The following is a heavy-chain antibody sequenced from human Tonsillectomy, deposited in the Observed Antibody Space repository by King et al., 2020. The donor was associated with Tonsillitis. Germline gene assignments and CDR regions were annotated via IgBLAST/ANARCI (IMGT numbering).Heavy chain of an antibody. CDR2: ISYDGINK. D-gene: IGHD4-17*01. CDR1: GFTFSSYA. Sequence: VQLVESGGGVVQPGRSLRLSCAASGFTFSSYAMHWVRQAPGKGLEWVAYISYDGINKYYTDSVKGRFPISRDNSKNTVYLQMNRLRAEDTAVYYCARRDGALEYYYYGMDVWGQGTTVTVSS. CDR3: ARRDGALEYYYYGMDV. V-gene: IGHV3-30-3*01. J-gene: IGHJ6*02.